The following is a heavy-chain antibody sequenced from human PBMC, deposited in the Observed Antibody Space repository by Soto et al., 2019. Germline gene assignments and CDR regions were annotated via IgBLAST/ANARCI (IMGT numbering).Heavy chain of an antibody. CDR3: ARGGVIVVVPARLDH. CDR2: INPGKGNT. Sequence: QVHFVQSGAEVKEPGASVKVSCKTSGYTFSSYIIYWVRQAPGQGLEWLGWINPGKGNTKYSQKFQDRVTFSRDTSATTGYWELTSLRSEDTAVYYCARGGVIVVVPARLDHWGQGTPVTVSS. CDR1: GYTFSSYI. D-gene: IGHD2-2*01. J-gene: IGHJ4*02. V-gene: IGHV1-3*01.